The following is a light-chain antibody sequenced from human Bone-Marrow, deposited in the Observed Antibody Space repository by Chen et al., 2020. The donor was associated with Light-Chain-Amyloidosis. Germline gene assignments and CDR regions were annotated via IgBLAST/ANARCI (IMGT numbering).Light chain of an antibody. Sequence: NFMLTQPHAVSESPAKTVITCVTRSSGIIPTNYVQWYQQRPASSPTPVIYEDDQRPSGVPDRFSGSIDRSSTSASLTISGLKTEDEADYYCQSYQGSNQGVFGGGTKLTVL. CDR3: QSYQGSNQGV. CDR2: EDD. CDR1: SGIIPTNY. J-gene: IGLJ3*02. V-gene: IGLV6-57*01.